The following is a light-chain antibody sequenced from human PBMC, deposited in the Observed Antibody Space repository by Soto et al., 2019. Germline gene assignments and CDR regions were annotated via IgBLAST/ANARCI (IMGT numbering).Light chain of an antibody. Sequence: DIQMTQSPSSLSASVGDRVTITCRASQGIRNGLAWYQQKPGKAPKRLIYDASTLQSGVPSRFSAGGSGTEFAITISSLQPEDLASYYCLQHDSYPLTFGGGTKVDIK. CDR2: DAS. J-gene: IGKJ4*01. CDR3: LQHDSYPLT. V-gene: IGKV1-17*01. CDR1: QGIRNG.